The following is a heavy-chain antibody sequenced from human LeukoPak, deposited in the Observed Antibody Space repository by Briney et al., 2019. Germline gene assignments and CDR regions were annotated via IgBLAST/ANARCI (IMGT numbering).Heavy chain of an antibody. CDR3: ARLRTMVRGVRGVGV. V-gene: IGHV4-34*01. D-gene: IGHD3-10*01. CDR1: GGSFSDYY. CDR2: IYHSGST. J-gene: IGHJ6*04. Sequence: SETLSLTCAVYGGSFSDYYWTWIRQPPGKGLEWIGEIYHSGSTNYNPSLKSRVTISVDTSKNQFSLKLSSVTAADTAVYYCARLRTMVRGVRGVGVWGKGTTVTISS.